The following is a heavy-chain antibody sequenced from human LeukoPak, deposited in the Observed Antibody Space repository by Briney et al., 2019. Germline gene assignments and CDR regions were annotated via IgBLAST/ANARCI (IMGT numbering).Heavy chain of an antibody. CDR1: GFAVSSYA. V-gene: IGHV3-23*01. J-gene: IGHJ4*02. CDR2: VSASGGST. CDR3: ARYCSGVSCYSGLNY. Sequence: GGSLRLSCAASGFAVSSYAMTWVRQAPGKGLEWVSAVSASGGSTYYADSVKGRFTISRDNSRNTLYLQMNGLRADDTAVYYCARYCSGVSCYSGLNYWGQGTLVTVSS. D-gene: IGHD2-15*01.